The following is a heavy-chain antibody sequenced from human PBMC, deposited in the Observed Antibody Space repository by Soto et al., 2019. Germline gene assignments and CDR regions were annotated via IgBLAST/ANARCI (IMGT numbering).Heavy chain of an antibody. CDR2: IYWDNDK. CDR1: GFSLNTGGLG. D-gene: IGHD2-21*02. Sequence: QITLKESGPTLLKPTQTLTLTCTFSGFSLNTGGLGVGWIRQPPGKALEWLALIYWDNDKRYSPSLMSRLTITKDTSKNQVVLTMTNMDPVDAATYYCVHSRCGGDCLQSYSSHYYYGLDVWGQGTTVTVSS. J-gene: IGHJ6*02. CDR3: VHSRCGGDCLQSYSSHYYYGLDV. V-gene: IGHV2-5*02.